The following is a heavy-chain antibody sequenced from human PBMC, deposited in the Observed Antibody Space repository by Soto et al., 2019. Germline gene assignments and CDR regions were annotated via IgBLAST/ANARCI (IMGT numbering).Heavy chain of an antibody. CDR1: GGSISGNY. V-gene: IGHV4-59*01. Sequence: PSETLSLTCTVSGGSISGNYWGWVRQPPGKGLEWIGYMYNTGSTVYNPSFKSRVTISVDTSKNQFSLKLNSVTAADTAVYYCARDLWGYCGTDCYPLDVWGQGTTVTVSS. D-gene: IGHD2-21*02. J-gene: IGHJ6*02. CDR3: ARDLWGYCGTDCYPLDV. CDR2: MYNTGST.